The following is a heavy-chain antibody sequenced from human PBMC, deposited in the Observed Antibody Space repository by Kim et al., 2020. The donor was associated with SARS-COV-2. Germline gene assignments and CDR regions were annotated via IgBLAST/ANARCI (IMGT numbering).Heavy chain of an antibody. Sequence: GGSLRLSCAASGLSFTSFAMNWVRQAPGKGLEWVSTVRGTGGSTYYGDSVKGRFTISRDNSKNTGYLQMNSLSAEDTAVYYCAKGLNYYDYSGYNYWGQGTLVSVSS. CDR3: AKGLNYYDYSGYNY. CDR2: VRGTGGST. J-gene: IGHJ4*02. D-gene: IGHD3-22*01. CDR1: GLSFTSFA. V-gene: IGHV3-23*01.